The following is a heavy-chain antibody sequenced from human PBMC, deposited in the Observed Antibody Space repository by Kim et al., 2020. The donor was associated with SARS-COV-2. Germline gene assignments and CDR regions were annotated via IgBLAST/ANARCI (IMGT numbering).Heavy chain of an antibody. CDR2: ISYDGSNK. D-gene: IGHD6-19*01. V-gene: IGHV3-30*04. Sequence: GGSLRLSCAASGFTFSSYAMHWVRQAPGKGLEWVAVISYDGSNKYYADSVKGRFTISRDNSKNTLYLQMNSLRAEDTAVYYCARDPLNPSGFGAFDIWGQGTMVTVSS. CDR3: ARDPLNPSGFGAFDI. CDR1: GFTFSSYA. J-gene: IGHJ3*02.